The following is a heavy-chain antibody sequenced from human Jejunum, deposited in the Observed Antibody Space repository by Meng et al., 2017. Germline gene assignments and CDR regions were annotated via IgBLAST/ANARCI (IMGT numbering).Heavy chain of an antibody. V-gene: IGHV1-3*01. CDR3: ARINGYDYGHVLDY. Sequence: QVQLVQSGAEGEKPGASVKVSCRASGYMFTAYDIHWVRQAPGQRLEWMGWINGGNGNTKYSQRFQDRVSLTRDTSANTAYMELSRLRSEDTAMYYCARINGYDYGHVLDYWGQGTLVTVSS. J-gene: IGHJ4*02. CDR2: INGGNGNT. D-gene: IGHD5-12*01. CDR1: GYMFTAYD.